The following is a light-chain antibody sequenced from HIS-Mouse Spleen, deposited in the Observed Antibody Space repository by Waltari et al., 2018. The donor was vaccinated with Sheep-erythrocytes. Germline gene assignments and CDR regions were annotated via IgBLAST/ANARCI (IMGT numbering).Light chain of an antibody. CDR1: SSDVGGYHY. J-gene: IGLJ3*02. CDR3: SSYAGSNNWV. V-gene: IGLV2-8*01. Sequence: QSALTQPPSASGSPGQPVTISCTGTSSDVGGYHYVSWYQQHPGKAPKLMIYEVSKRPSGVTDRFSGSKSGNTASLTVSGLQAEDEADYYCSSYAGSNNWVFGGGTKLTVL. CDR2: EVS.